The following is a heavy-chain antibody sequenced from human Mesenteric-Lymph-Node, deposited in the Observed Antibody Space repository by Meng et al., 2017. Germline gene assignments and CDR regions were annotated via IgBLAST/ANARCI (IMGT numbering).Heavy chain of an antibody. CDR2: IDPDGSDP. D-gene: IGHD1-1*01. V-gene: IGHV3-74*03. Sequence: VHLVGSGGVLVPPGGSLSLSCTASGFSFPDHWMHWVRQGPGKGPVWVSRIDPDGSDPTYADSVKGRFSISRDNAKNTVYLQMNSLRAEDSALYYCTNDRLNHWGQGALVTVSS. J-gene: IGHJ1*01. CDR1: GFSFPDHW. CDR3: TNDRLNH.